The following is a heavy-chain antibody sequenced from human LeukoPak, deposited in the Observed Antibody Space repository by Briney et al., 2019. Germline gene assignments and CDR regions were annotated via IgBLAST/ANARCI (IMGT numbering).Heavy chain of an antibody. J-gene: IGHJ4*02. V-gene: IGHV5-51*01. CDR3: ARLTAVVTFDY. CDR1: GYRFTSNW. CDR2: IYPSDSGT. D-gene: IGHD4-23*01. Sequence: GESLKISCKGSGYRFTSNWIGWVRQMPGKGLEWMGVIYPSDSGTRYSPSFQGQVTISADKSISTAYLQWRSLKVSDSAMYYCARLTAVVTFDYWGQGTLVTVSS.